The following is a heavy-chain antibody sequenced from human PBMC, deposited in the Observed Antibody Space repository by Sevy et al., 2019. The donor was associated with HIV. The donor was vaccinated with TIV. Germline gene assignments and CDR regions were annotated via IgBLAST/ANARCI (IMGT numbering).Heavy chain of an antibody. CDR3: AAGLSAYGSGSYYNYYYGMDV. V-gene: IGHV1-58*01. CDR1: GFTFTSSA. D-gene: IGHD3-10*01. Sequence: ASVKVSCKASGFTFTSSAVQWVRQARGQRLEWIGWIVVGSGNTNYAQKFQERVTITRDMSTSTAYMELSSLRSEDTAVYYCAAGLSAYGSGSYYNYYYGMDVWGQGTTVTVSS. CDR2: IVVGSGNT. J-gene: IGHJ6*02.